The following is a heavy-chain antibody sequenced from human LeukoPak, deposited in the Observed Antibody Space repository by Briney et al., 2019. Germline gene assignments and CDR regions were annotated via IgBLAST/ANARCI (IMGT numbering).Heavy chain of an antibody. V-gene: IGHV4-39*01. CDR3: ARRLYSYGPTPFDY. CDR1: GGSISSNNYY. J-gene: IGHJ4*02. CDR2: IYYGGYT. D-gene: IGHD5-18*01. Sequence: SETLSLTCTVSGGSISSNNYYWGWIRQPPGKGLEWIGSIYYGGYTYYNPSLKSRVTISVDTSKNQFSLKLSSVTAADTAVYYCARRLYSYGPTPFDYWGQGTLVTVSS.